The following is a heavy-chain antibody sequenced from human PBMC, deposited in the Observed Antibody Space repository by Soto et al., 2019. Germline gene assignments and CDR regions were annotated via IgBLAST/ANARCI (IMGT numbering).Heavy chain of an antibody. D-gene: IGHD3-16*01. CDR3: ARASPFFTDV. CDR1: GGSISSYY. J-gene: IGHJ6*02. V-gene: IGHV4-30-4*08. Sequence: PSETLSLTCTVSGGSISSYYWSWIRQPPGKGLEWIGYTYYSGSTYYNPSLKSRVTISVDTSKNQFSLKLSSVTAADTAVYYCARASPFFTDVGGQGTRVTVS. CDR2: TYYSGST.